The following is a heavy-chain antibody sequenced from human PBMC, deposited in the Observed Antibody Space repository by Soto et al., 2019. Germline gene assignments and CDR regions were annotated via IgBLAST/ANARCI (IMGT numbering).Heavy chain of an antibody. CDR3: AKGRGGYCSGGSCPGGY. CDR2: ISGSGGST. D-gene: IGHD2-15*01. V-gene: IGHV3-23*01. CDR1: GFTFSSYA. J-gene: IGHJ4*02. Sequence: EVQLLESGGGLVQPGGSLRLSCAASGFTFSSYAMSWVRQAPGKGLEWVSAISGSGGSTYYADSVKGRFTISRDNSKNTLYLQMNSLRAEDTAVYYCAKGRGGYCSGGSCPGGYLGQGTLVTVSS.